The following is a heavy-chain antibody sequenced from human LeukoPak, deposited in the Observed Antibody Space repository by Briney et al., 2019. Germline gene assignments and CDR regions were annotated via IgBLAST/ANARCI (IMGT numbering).Heavy chain of an antibody. CDR2: ITPVFGTA. V-gene: IGHV1-69*13. CDR3: ARDSSEFRSLIFH. D-gene: IGHD3-9*01. Sequence: WASVKVSCMASGGTFSSYAINWVRQAPGQGLEWMGGITPVFGTAKYAQKFQGRVTITADESTSTAYMELSSLRSEDTAVYYCARDSSEFRSLIFHWGQGTLVTVSS. CDR1: GGTFSSYA. J-gene: IGHJ1*01.